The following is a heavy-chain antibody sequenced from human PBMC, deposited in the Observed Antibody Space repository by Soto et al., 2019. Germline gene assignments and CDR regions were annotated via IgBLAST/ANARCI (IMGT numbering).Heavy chain of an antibody. J-gene: IGHJ6*02. Sequence: QVQLQESGPGLVKPSGTLSLTCAVSGGSISSSNWWSWVRQPPGKGLEWIGEIYHSGSTNYNPSPXXRXXISVDKSKNQFSLKLSSVTAADPAVYYCARVVGGYYYGMDVWGQGTTVTVSS. CDR2: IYHSGST. D-gene: IGHD2-2*01. V-gene: IGHV4-4*02. CDR1: GGSISSSNW. CDR3: ARVVGGYYYGMDV.